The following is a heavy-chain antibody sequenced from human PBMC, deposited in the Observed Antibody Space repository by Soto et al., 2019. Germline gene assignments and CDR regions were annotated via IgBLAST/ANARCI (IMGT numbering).Heavy chain of an antibody. V-gene: IGHV1-18*01. J-gene: IGHJ4*01. Sequence: ASVTVSCKAFGYTFSTYGFGWVRQVPGQGLEWMGWISVYNGNTNYAQSFQGRITMTTDTSTSTAYMELGSLRSDDTAVYYCARVGYGSSFIDYWGQGTLVTVSS. D-gene: IGHD6-13*01. CDR2: ISVYNGNT. CDR1: GYTFSTYG. CDR3: ARVGYGSSFIDY.